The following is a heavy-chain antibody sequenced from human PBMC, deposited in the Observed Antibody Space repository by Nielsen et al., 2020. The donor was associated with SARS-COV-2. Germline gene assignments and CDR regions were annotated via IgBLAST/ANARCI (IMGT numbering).Heavy chain of an antibody. CDR1: GGTFGSYA. D-gene: IGHD3-10*01. Sequence: SVKVSCKASGGTFGSYAISWVRQAPGQGLEWMGGIIPIFGTANYAQKFQGRVTITADKSTSTAYMELSSLRSEDTAVYYCAMVRGVIYNWFDPWGQGTLVTVSS. V-gene: IGHV1-69*06. CDR2: IIPIFGTA. J-gene: IGHJ5*02. CDR3: AMVRGVIYNWFDP.